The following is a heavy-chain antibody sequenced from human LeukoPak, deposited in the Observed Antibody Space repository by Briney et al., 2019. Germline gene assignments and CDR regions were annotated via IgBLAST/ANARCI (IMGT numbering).Heavy chain of an antibody. CDR1: GFTFSSYA. CDR3: ARGQSCSGGSCLPFYYYGMDA. D-gene: IGHD2-15*01. J-gene: IGHJ6*02. Sequence: GRSLRLSCAASGFTFSSYAMHWVRQAPGKGLEWVAVISYDGSNKYYADSVKGRFTISRDNAKNSLYLHMNSLRAEDTALYYCARGQSCSGGSCLPFYYYGMDAWGQGTTVTVSS. CDR2: ISYDGSNK. V-gene: IGHV3-30-3*01.